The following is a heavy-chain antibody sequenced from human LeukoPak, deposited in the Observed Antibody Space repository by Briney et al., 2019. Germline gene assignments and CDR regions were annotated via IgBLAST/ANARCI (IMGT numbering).Heavy chain of an antibody. CDR1: GYTFTGYY. CDR2: INPNSGET. J-gene: IGHJ4*02. Sequence: GASVKASCKASGYTFTGYYIHWVRQAPGQGLEWMGRINPNSGETNYARNFQGRVTLTRDTSISTAYMEVSRLTSDDTAVYYCAKDSNDDRGYCYYWGQGTLVTVSS. CDR3: AKDSNDDRGYCYY. D-gene: IGHD3-22*01. V-gene: IGHV1-2*02.